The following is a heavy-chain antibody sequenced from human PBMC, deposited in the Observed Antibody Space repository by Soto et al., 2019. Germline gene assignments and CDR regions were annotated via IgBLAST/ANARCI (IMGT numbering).Heavy chain of an antibody. V-gene: IGHV1-69*12. CDR2: IILPFGTP. CDR3: VRGPDYEGYFDY. CDR1: GTTFSNFA. D-gene: IGHD3-22*01. Sequence: QVRLVQSGAAMKKTGSSVKVSCEASGTTFSNFAIGWVRQAPGQGLEWMGGIILPFGTPNYGQKFQGRVTISADESMTTAYMVLRGLRSEDTAVYYCVRGPDYEGYFDYWGQGTLVTVSS. J-gene: IGHJ4*02.